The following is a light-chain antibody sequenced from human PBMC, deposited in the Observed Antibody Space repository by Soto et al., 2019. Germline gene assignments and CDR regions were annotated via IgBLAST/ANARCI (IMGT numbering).Light chain of an antibody. CDR3: QQYHTWPIT. CDR1: QGVSRK. CDR2: GAS. J-gene: IGKJ4*01. V-gene: IGKV3-15*01. Sequence: EIVMTQSPATLSVAPGERVTFSCRASQGVSRKLAWYQHKPGQAPRLLISGASTGATGIPARFSGSGSGTEFTLTISSLQSEDCAIYYCQQYHTWPITFGGGTKV.